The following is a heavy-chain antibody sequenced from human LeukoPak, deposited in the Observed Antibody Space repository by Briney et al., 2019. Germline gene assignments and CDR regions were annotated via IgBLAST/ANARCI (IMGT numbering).Heavy chain of an antibody. CDR2: ISGSGGST. CDR1: GFTFSSYA. D-gene: IGHD5-18*01. J-gene: IGHJ4*02. V-gene: IGHV3-23*01. Sequence: GGSLRLSCAASGFTFSSYAMSWVRQAPGRGREWVSAISGSGGSTYYADSVKGRFTISRDNSKNTLYLQMNSLRAEDTAVYYCAKDPAWIQLWNLLHFDHWGQGTLVTVSS. CDR3: AKDPAWIQLWNLLHFDH.